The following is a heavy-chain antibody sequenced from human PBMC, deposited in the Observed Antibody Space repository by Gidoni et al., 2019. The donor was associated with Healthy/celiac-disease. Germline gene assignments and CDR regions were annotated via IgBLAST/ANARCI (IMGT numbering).Heavy chain of an antibody. CDR3: ARGAPSEWELPEGFDP. CDR2: IIPIFGTA. Sequence: QVQLVQSGAEVKKPGSPVKVSCKASGGTFSSYAISWGRQAPGQGLEWMGGIIPIFGTANYAQKFQGRVTITADESTSTAYMELSSLSSEDTAVYFCARGAPSEWELPEGFDPWGQGTLVTVSS. V-gene: IGHV1-69*01. CDR1: GGTFSSYA. D-gene: IGHD1-26*01. J-gene: IGHJ5*02.